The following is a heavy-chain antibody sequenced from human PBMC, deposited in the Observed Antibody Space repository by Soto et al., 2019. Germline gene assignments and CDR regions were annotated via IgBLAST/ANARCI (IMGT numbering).Heavy chain of an antibody. CDR1: GLTFTTYA. CDR2: ISGSGDTT. J-gene: IGHJ4*02. CDR3: ATEAPYGSNDYGLLDF. Sequence: GWFLRLSCGHPGLTFTTYAITWFREAPFQGLEWVSSISGSGDTTYDADSVKGRFTISRDNSKNTLYLQMNTLRAEDTAVHLCATEAPYGSNDYGLLDFWGQGTLPTDS. D-gene: IGHD4-17*01. V-gene: IGHV3-23*01.